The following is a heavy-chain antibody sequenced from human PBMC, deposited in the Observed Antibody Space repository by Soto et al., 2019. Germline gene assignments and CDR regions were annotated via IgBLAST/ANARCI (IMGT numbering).Heavy chain of an antibody. CDR2: ISAYKGNT. Sequence: QVQLVQSGAEVKKPGASVKVSCKASGYTFSSYHISWVRQAPGQGREWMGWISAYKGNTNSAQKLQGIVTKTTDTSTRTANMERRSPRSDDTAVYCWARDGPPTDYWGQGTLVTASS. V-gene: IGHV1-18*01. CDR3: ARDGPPTDY. CDR1: GYTFSSYH. J-gene: IGHJ4*02.